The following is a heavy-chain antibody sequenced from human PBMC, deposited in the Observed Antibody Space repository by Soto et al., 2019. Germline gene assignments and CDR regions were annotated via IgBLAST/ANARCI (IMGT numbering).Heavy chain of an antibody. CDR3: ANIQYCSLDY. V-gene: IGHV3-11*06. J-gene: IGHJ4*02. CDR1: GLNFGLYF. CDR2: ISHNSDYT. Sequence: PGGSLRLSCAASGLNFGLYFMIWMRQRPGKGLEWVSFISHNSDYTNYADSVRGRFTISRDNAKSSIYLQMNSLRADDTAVYYCANIQYCSLDYWGQGTLVTVYS. D-gene: IGHD2-21*02.